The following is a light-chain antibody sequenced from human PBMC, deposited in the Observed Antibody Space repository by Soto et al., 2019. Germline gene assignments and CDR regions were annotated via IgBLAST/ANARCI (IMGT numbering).Light chain of an antibody. Sequence: EIVMTQSPAPLSASPGAIATLSCRASQSVSSNLAWYQQKPGQAPRLLLYGASTRATGIPDRFSGSGSGTEFTLTISSLQSEDFSVYYCQQYNKWPLTVGGGTEVEIK. CDR1: QSVSSN. CDR3: QQYNKWPLT. V-gene: IGKV3D-15*01. J-gene: IGKJ4*01. CDR2: GAS.